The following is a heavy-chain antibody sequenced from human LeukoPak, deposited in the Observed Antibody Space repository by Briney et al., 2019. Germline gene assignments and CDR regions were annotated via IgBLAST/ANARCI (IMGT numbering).Heavy chain of an antibody. V-gene: IGHV3-33*06. J-gene: IGHJ6*02. CDR1: GFTFSSYG. CDR2: IWYDGSNK. D-gene: IGHD2-21*02. CDR3: AKVPIVVVTSYYGMDV. Sequence: GGSLRLSCAASGFTFSSYGMHWVRQAPGKGLEWVAVIWYDGSNKYYADSVKGRFTISRDNSKNTLYLQMNSLRAEDTAVYYCAKVPIVVVTSYYGMDVWGQGTTVTVSS.